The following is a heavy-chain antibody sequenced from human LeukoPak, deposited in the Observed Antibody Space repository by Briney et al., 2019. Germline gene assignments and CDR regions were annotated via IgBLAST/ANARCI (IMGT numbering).Heavy chain of an antibody. D-gene: IGHD3-10*01. CDR1: GFTFDDYA. CDR2: IGGDGGST. CDR3: AKDTSRGFGENLDY. V-gene: IGHV3-43*02. J-gene: IGHJ4*02. Sequence: PGGSLRLSCAASGFTFDDYAMHWVRQAPGKGLEWVSLIGGDGGSTYYADSVKGRFTISRDNSKNSLYLQMNSLRTEDTALYYCAKDTSRGFGENLDYWGQGTLVTVSS.